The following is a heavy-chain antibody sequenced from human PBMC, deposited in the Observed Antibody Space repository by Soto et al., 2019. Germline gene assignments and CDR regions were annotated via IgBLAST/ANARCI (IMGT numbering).Heavy chain of an antibody. CDR1: GGSIGSSSYY. D-gene: IGHD4-17*01. CDR3: ARKEPTVPTGCFDY. V-gene: IGHV4-39*01. Sequence: SETVSLTCTVSGGSIGSSSYYWGWIRQPPGKGLEWIGSIYYSGSTYYNPSLKSRVTISVDTSKNQFSLKLSSVTAADTAVYYCARKEPTVPTGCFDYWGQGTLVTVSS. CDR2: IYYSGST. J-gene: IGHJ4*02.